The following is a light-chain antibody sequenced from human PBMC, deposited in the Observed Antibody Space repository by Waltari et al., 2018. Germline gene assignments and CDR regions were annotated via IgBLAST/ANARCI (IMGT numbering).Light chain of an antibody. CDR3: QQYYSTPPHT. Sequence: DIVMTQSPDSLAVSLGERATINCKSSQSVLYSSNNKNYLAWYQQKPGQPPKLLIYWASTRESGVPDRFSGSGSGKDFTLTISSLQVEDVAVYYCQQYYSTPPHTFGQGTKLEIK. V-gene: IGKV4-1*01. CDR2: WAS. J-gene: IGKJ2*01. CDR1: QSVLYSSNNKNY.